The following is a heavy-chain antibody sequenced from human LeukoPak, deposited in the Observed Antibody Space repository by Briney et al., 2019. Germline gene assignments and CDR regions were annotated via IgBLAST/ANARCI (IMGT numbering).Heavy chain of an antibody. D-gene: IGHD6-19*01. CDR3: ARAPGIAVAAYYFDY. J-gene: IGHJ4*02. CDR2: FYYSGST. CDR1: GDSISTYY. Sequence: SETLSLTCTVSGDSISTYYWGWIRQPPGKGLEWIGTFYYSGSTYYNPSLKSRVTISVDTSKNQFSLKLNSVTAADTAVYYCARAPGIAVAAYYFDYWGQGTLVTVSS. V-gene: IGHV4-59*08.